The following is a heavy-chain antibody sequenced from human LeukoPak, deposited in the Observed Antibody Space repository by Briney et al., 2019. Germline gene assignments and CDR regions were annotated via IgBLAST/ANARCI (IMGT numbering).Heavy chain of an antibody. Sequence: GGSLRLSCAASGLTFSSYSMNWVRQAPGKGLEWVSSISSSSSYIYYADSVKGRFTISRDNAKNSLYLQMNSLRAEDTAVYYCARGRVVRGVIITPLRYYFDYWGQGTLVTVPS. J-gene: IGHJ4*02. CDR3: ARGRVVRGVIITPLRYYFDY. V-gene: IGHV3-21*01. CDR1: GLTFSSYS. D-gene: IGHD3-10*01. CDR2: ISSSSSYI.